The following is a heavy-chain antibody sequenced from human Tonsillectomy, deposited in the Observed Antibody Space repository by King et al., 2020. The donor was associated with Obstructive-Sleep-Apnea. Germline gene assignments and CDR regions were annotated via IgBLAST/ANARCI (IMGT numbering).Heavy chain of an antibody. D-gene: IGHD3-9*01. CDR2: IRYDGSNK. Sequence: VQLVESGGGVVQPGGSLRLSCAASGFTFSSYGMHWVRQAPGKGLEWVAFIRYDGSNKYYADSVKGRFTISRDNSKNTLYLQMNSLRAEDTALYYCARDGDSILIGYYPGDYWGQGTLVTVSS. V-gene: IGHV3-30*02. CDR3: ARDGDSILIGYYPGDY. J-gene: IGHJ4*02. CDR1: GFTFSSYG.